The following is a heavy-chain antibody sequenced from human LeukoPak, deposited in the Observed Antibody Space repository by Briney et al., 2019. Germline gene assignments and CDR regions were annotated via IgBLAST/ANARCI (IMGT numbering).Heavy chain of an antibody. CDR2: INPANGYT. CDR3: ARDNSVEDTAWWFDP. J-gene: IGHJ5*02. D-gene: IGHD4-23*01. CDR1: GYTFTNYA. Sequence: ASVKVSCTTSGYTFTNYATHSGRQAPGQTIEWLAWINPANGYTRYSQHFQDRVTVSSATSADTAYMELSSLRSEDTAVYYCARDNSVEDTAWWFDPWGQGTLVTVSS. V-gene: IGHV1-3*01.